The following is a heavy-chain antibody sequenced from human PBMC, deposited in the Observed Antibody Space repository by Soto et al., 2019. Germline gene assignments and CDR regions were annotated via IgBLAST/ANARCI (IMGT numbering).Heavy chain of an antibody. D-gene: IGHD2-21*02. V-gene: IGHV3-30*18. Sequence: PGGSLRLSCAASGFTFSSYGMHWVRQAPGKGLEWVAVISYDGSNKYYADSVKGRFTISRDNSKNTLYLQMNSLRAEDTAVYYCAKDSSQSLVFETPYGMDVWGQGTTVTVSS. CDR1: GFTFSSYG. J-gene: IGHJ6*02. CDR2: ISYDGSNK. CDR3: AKDSSQSLVFETPYGMDV.